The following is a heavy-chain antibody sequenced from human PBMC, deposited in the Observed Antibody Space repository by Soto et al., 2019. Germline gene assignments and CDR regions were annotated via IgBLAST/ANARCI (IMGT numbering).Heavy chain of an antibody. V-gene: IGHV3-30-3*01. CDR1: GFTFSSYA. J-gene: IGHJ6*02. Sequence: QVQLVESGGGVVQPGRSLRLSCAASGFTFSSYAMHWVRQAPGKGLEWVAVISYDGSNKYYADSVKGRFTISRDNSKNRLYVQRNSLRAEDTAVYYWARGRGPYYCYGMDVWGQGTTVTVSS. CDR2: ISYDGSNK. CDR3: ARGRGPYYCYGMDV.